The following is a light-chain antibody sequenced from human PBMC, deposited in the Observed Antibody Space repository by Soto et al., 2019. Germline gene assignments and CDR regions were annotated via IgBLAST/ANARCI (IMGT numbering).Light chain of an antibody. Sequence: NFMLTQPHSVSESPGKTVTISCTRSSGSIASNYVQWYQQRPGSAPTTVIYEDNQRPSGVPDRFSGSIDSSSNSASLTSSGLKTEDEADYYCQSYDSSNRGVVFGGGTKLTVL. CDR3: QSYDSSNRGVV. CDR1: SGSIASNY. CDR2: EDN. V-gene: IGLV6-57*04. J-gene: IGLJ2*01.